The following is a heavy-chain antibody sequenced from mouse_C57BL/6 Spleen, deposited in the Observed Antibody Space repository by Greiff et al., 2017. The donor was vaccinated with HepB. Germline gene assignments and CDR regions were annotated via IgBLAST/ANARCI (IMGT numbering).Heavy chain of an antibody. CDR3: ARHGLTGAMDY. Sequence: EVQGVESGGGLVKPGGSLKLSCAASGFTFSSYTMSWVRQTPEKRLEWVATISGGGGNTYYPDSVKGRFTISRDNAKNTLYLQMSSLRSEDTALYYCARHGLTGAMDYWGQGTSVTVSS. D-gene: IGHD3-1*01. CDR2: ISGGGGNT. J-gene: IGHJ4*01. V-gene: IGHV5-9*01. CDR1: GFTFSSYT.